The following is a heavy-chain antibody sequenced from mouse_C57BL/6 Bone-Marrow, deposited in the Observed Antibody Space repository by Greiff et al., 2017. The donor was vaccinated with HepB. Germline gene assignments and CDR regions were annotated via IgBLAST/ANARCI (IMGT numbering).Heavy chain of an antibody. CDR2: INPSNGGT. J-gene: IGHJ2*01. Sequence: QVQLQQPGTELVKPGASVKLSCKASGYTFTSYWMHWVKQRPGQGLEWNGNINPSNGGTNYNEKFKSKATLTVDKSSSTAYMQLSSLTSEDSAVYYCARSLGYYPYYFDYWGQGTTLTVSS. V-gene: IGHV1-53*01. CDR3: ARSLGYYPYYFDY. D-gene: IGHD2-3*01. CDR1: GYTFTSYW.